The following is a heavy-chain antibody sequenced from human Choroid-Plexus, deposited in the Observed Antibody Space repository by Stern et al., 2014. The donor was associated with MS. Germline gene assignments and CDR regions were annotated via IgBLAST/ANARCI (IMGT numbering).Heavy chain of an antibody. V-gene: IGHV3-30*18. J-gene: IGHJ5*02. Sequence: VQLVESGGGVVQHGRPLRLSCVASGFTFGSCAMHWVRQAPGKGLEWVAGVSYDGSNKDYADSVKGRFTISRDNSQNTLYMQMSSLRPEDTAVYYCAKDRQYLTYFFDHWGQGSLVTVSS. CDR3: AKDRQYLTYFFDH. CDR1: GFTFGSCA. CDR2: VSYDGSNK. D-gene: IGHD2/OR15-2a*01.